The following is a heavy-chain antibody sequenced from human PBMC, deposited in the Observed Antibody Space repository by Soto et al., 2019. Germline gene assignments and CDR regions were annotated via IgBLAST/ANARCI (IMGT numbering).Heavy chain of an antibody. V-gene: IGHV1-2*04. CDR3: ARANTVTTDFDY. D-gene: IGHD4-17*01. J-gene: IGHJ4*02. CDR2: INPNSGGT. Sequence: GASVKVSCKASGYTFTGYYMHWVRQAPGQGLEWMGWINPNSGGTYYAQKFQGWATMTRDTSLSTAYMELSRLRSDDTAVYYCARANTVTTDFDYWGQGTLVTVSS. CDR1: GYTFTGYY.